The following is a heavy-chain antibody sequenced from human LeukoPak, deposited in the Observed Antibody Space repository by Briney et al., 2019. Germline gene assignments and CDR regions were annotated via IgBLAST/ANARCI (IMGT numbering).Heavy chain of an antibody. CDR3: ARDTRDYGMDV. V-gene: IGHV1-46*01. J-gene: IGHJ6*02. CDR2: INPSGGST. Sequence: ASVKVSCKASGYTFTSYYMHWVRQAPGQGLEWMGIINPSGGSTTYAQKFQGRVTMTMDTSTTTVYMELRSLRSDDTAVYYCARDTRDYGMDVWGQGTTVTVSS. D-gene: IGHD1-26*01. CDR1: GYTFTSYY.